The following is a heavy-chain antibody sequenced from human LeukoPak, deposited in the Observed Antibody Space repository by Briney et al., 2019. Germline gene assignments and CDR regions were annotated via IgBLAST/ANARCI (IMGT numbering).Heavy chain of an antibody. D-gene: IGHD1-26*01. Sequence: SETLSLTCTVSGASINDYYWSWIRQPPGEGLEWIGYCYSRGNTKYNPSLKSRVTISIDMAKNQFSLKLSSVTPADTAVYYCAGEGGNWFDPWGQGTLVTVSS. V-gene: IGHV4-59*01. CDR1: GASINDYY. J-gene: IGHJ5*02. CDR2: CYSRGNT. CDR3: AGEGGNWFDP.